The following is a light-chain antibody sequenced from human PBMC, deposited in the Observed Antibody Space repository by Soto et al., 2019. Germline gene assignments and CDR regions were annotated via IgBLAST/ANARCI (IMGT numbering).Light chain of an antibody. V-gene: IGKV3-15*01. CDR1: QSVSSD. Sequence: DIVLTQSPGPLSLSPGERATLSCRASQSVSSDLAWYHQKPGQAPRLLIYGASTRATGIPARFSGSGSGTEFTLTINSLQSEDFAVYYCQQYGRSWMLVQGTKVDIK. J-gene: IGKJ1*01. CDR3: QQYGRSWM. CDR2: GAS.